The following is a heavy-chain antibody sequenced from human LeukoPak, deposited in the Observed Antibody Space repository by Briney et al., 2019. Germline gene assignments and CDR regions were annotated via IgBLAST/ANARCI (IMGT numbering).Heavy chain of an antibody. CDR3: ARVFARGGEVSGSYYYY. D-gene: IGHD1-26*01. J-gene: IGHJ4*02. CDR1: VGTFSSYA. V-gene: IGHV1-69*05. CDR2: IIPMFGTA. Sequence: SVTVSCKASVGTFSSYAISWVRQAPGHGLEWMGGIIPMFGTANYAQKFQGRVTITTEDSTSTVYMELSSLGSEDTAMYYCARVFARGGEVSGSYYYYWGQGTLVTVSS.